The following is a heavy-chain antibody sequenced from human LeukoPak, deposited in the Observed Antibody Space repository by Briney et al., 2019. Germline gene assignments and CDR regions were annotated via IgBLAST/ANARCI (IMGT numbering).Heavy chain of an antibody. CDR2: ISGMSAAPETT. CDR1: GFTFSDYY. V-gene: IGHV3-11*01. CDR3: ARDSYFDFWGDV. D-gene: IGHD3-3*01. Sequence: GGSLRLSCAASGFTFSDYYMSWIRQAPGKGLEWVSGISGMSAAPETTYYAEAVKGRFTISRDNSGNTLFLQMNSLSVEDTAIYYCARDSYFDFWGDVWGQGTTVIVSS. J-gene: IGHJ6*02.